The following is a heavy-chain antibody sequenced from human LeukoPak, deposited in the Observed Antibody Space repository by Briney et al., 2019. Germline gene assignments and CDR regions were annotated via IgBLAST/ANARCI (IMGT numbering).Heavy chain of an antibody. J-gene: IGHJ4*02. CDR2: ISGSGGST. Sequence: GGSLRLSCAASGFTFSSYAMSWVRQAPGKGLEWVSAISGSGGSTYYADSVKGRFTISRDNSKNTLYLQMNSLRDEDTAVYYCAKDQPPSLGYCSSTSCFLDYWGQGTLVTVSS. CDR1: GFTFSSYA. V-gene: IGHV3-23*01. CDR3: AKDQPPSLGYCSSTSCFLDY. D-gene: IGHD2-2*01.